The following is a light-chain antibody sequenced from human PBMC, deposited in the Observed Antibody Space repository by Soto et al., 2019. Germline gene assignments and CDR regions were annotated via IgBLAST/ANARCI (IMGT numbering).Light chain of an antibody. CDR1: QSISNW. J-gene: IGKJ4*01. V-gene: IGKV1-5*03. CDR3: QQYTNNPLT. CDR2: QAS. Sequence: DIQMTQSPSTLSASVGDRVTITCRASQSISNWLAWYQQKPGTAPRLLIYQASVLESGVPSRFSGSGSGTDFTLTITSLQPADFATYYCQQYTNNPLTFGGGTKVDIK.